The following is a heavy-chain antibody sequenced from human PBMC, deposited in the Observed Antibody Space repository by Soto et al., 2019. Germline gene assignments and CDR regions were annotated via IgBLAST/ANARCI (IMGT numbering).Heavy chain of an antibody. D-gene: IGHD3-10*01. V-gene: IGHV3-9*01. CDR2: ISWNSGSI. CDR3: AKDIGHGSGSYYNSDGMDV. Sequence: GGSLRLSCAASGFTFDDYAMHWVRQAPGKGLEWVSGISWNSGSIGYADSVKGRFTISRDNAKNSLYLQMNSLRAEDTALYYCAKDIGHGSGSYYNSDGMDVWGQGTTVTVSS. CDR1: GFTFDDYA. J-gene: IGHJ6*02.